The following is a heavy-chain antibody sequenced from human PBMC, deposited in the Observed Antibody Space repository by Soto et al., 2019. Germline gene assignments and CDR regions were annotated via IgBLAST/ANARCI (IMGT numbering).Heavy chain of an antibody. V-gene: IGHV4-34*01. Sequence: SETLSLTCAVQGGPFSGYYWTWIRQPPGKWLEWIGDINHSGSTNYNSSLKSRVTVSVDTSKNQLSLKLSSVTDADTAVYYCAREEVPQWFTRGYYGMDVWRQGTTVTVSS. CDR3: AREEVPQWFTRGYYGMDV. J-gene: IGHJ6*02. CDR1: GGPFSGYY. D-gene: IGHD2-2*01. CDR2: INHSGST.